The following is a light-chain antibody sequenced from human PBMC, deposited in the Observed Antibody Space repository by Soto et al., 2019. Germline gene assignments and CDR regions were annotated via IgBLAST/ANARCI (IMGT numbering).Light chain of an antibody. CDR2: YDS. J-gene: IGLJ3*02. CDR3: QVWDSSSDLWV. CDR1: NIGSKS. V-gene: IGLV3-21*04. Sequence: SYELTQPPSVSVAPGKTARITCGGNNIGSKSMHWYQQKPGQAPVLVIYYDSDRPSGIPERFSGSNSGNTATLTISRVEAGDEADYYCQVWDSSSDLWVFGGGTKLTVL.